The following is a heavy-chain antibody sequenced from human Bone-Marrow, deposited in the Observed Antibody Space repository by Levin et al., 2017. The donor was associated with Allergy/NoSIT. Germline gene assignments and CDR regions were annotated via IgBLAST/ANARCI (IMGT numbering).Heavy chain of an antibody. CDR3: GRDPAEGQGIDY. CDR1: GDSVSSNSAA. Sequence: PSETLSLTCAISGDSVSSNSAAWYWFRQSPSRVLEWLGRTYYRSKWHNDYAESVNGLITINPDNSKNQFSLQLNSGSPEEAAKDYCGRDPAEGQGIDYWGQGTLVTVSS. V-gene: IGHV6-1*01. CDR2: TYYRSKWHN. J-gene: IGHJ4*02.